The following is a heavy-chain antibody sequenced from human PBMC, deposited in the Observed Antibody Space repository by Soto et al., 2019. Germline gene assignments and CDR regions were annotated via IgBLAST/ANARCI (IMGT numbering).Heavy chain of an antibody. Sequence: EILCVSWGVEGGSCGGYYCTWVRQAPGKGLEWIGEIDHSGSANYSPSLKSRLTLSVDTSKSHFSLSLSSMTAADTAVYYCAREAYRAHGPPYYFDSWGQGTQVTVSS. CDR2: IDHSGSA. D-gene: IGHD2-21*01. V-gene: IGHV4-34*01. CDR3: AREAYRAHGPPYYFDS. CDR1: GGSCGGYY. J-gene: IGHJ4*02.